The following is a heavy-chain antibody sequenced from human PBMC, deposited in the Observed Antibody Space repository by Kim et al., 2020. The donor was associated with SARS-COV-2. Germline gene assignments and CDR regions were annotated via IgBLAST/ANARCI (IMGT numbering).Heavy chain of an antibody. Sequence: GGSLRLSCAASGFTFSSYSMNWVRQAPGKGLEWVSYISSSSSTIYYADSVKGRFTISIDNAKKSLYLQMKILRDEDTAVYYCARAIYYYGSSGYKECYFDYWGQGTLVTVSS. CDR1: GFTFSSYS. D-gene: IGHD3-22*01. CDR2: ISSSSSTI. J-gene: IGHJ4*02. V-gene: IGHV3-48*02. CDR3: ARAIYYYGSSGYKECYFDY.